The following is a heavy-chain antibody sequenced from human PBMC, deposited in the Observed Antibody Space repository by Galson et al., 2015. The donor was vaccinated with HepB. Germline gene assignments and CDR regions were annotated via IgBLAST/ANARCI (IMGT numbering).Heavy chain of an antibody. V-gene: IGHV3-49*04. CDR3: SLAGTATGTRQGY. J-gene: IGHJ4*02. CDR2: IRSKAYGGTT. CDR1: GFTFGDYA. D-gene: IGHD2-21*02. Sequence: SLRLSCAASGFTFGDYAMSWVRQAPGKGLEWVGFIRSKAYGGTTEYAASVKGRFTISRDDSKSIAYLQMNSLKTEDTGVYYCSLAGTATGTRQGYWGQGTLVTVSS.